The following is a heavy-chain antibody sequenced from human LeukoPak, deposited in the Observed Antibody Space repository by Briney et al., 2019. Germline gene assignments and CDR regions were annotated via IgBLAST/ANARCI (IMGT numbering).Heavy chain of an antibody. CDR2: IYYSGST. V-gene: IGHV4-39*07. D-gene: IGHD3-10*01. J-gene: IGHJ4*02. Sequence: SETLSLTCTVSGGSISSSSYYWGWIRQPPGKGLEWIGSIYYSGSTYYNPSLKSRVTISVDTSKNQLSLKLSSVTAADTAVYYCAREGYGSGSEPDFDYWGQGTLVTVSS. CDR3: AREGYGSGSEPDFDY. CDR1: GGSISSSSYY.